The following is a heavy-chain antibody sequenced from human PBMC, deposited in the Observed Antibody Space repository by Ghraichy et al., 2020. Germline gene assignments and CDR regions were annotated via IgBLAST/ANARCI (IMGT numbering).Heavy chain of an antibody. CDR2: ISYDGSNK. V-gene: IGHV3-30*04. J-gene: IGHJ4*02. Sequence: GGSLRLSCAASGLSFRSYAMHWVRQAPGRGLEWVAVISYDGSNKNYADSVKGRFTISRDNSKNTLYLQMNSLRVDDTALYYCANDVTAMGLYYFDFWGQGTLVTVSS. D-gene: IGHD5-18*01. CDR1: GLSFRSYA. CDR3: ANDVTAMGLYYFDF.